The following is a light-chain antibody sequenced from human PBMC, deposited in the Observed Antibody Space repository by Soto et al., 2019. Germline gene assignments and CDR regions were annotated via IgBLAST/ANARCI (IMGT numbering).Light chain of an antibody. J-gene: IGLJ2*01. Sequence: QSALTQPASVSGSPGQSITISCAGTMRDVGAYNLVSWYQQHPGRAPQLIIYEVSKRPSGVPDRFSGSKSGNTASLTVSGLQAEDEADYYCSSYAGSNNPVVFGGGTKLTVL. CDR2: EVS. CDR1: MRDVGAYNL. V-gene: IGLV2-8*01. CDR3: SSYAGSNNPVV.